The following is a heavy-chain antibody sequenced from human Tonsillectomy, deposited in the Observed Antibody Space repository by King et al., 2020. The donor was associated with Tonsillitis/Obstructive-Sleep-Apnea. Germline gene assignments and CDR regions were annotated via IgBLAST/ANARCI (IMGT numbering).Heavy chain of an antibody. CDR2: IWYDGSNQ. Sequence: HWVRQAPGKGLEWVAFIWYDGSNQQYADSVKGRFTISRDNSKNTLYLQMNSLRAEDTAVYFCVRAHYSIYQLYFFEYWGQGTLVTFSS. CDR3: VRAHYSIYQLYFFEY. J-gene: IGHJ4*02. V-gene: IGHV3-33*01. D-gene: IGHD4-11*01.